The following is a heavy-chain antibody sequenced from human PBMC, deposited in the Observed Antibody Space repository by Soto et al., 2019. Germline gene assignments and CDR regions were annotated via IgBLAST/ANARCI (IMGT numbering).Heavy chain of an antibody. D-gene: IGHD3-22*01. CDR1: GYTFTSYG. J-gene: IGHJ4*02. CDR3: ATGDITMITVVINPPFDY. Sequence: GASVKVSCKASGYTFTSYGISWVRQAPGQGLEWLGKINPSGGRTTYAQNFQGRVTLTRDTSTSTVYMELSSLKSEDTAFYYCATGDITMITVVINPPFDYWGQGTLVTVSS. V-gene: IGHV1-46*03. CDR2: INPSGGRT.